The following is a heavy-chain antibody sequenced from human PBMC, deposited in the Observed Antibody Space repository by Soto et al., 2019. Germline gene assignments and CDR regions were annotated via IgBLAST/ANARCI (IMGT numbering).Heavy chain of an antibody. CDR3: ARAGGNDYGDYGRDGNDY. D-gene: IGHD4-17*01. Sequence: PSETLSLTCAVYGGSFSGYYWTWIRQPPGTGLEWIGEINHSGSTNYNPSLKSRVTISVDTSKNQSSLKLTSVIAADTAVYYCARAGGNDYGDYGRDGNDYWGQGTLVTAPQ. J-gene: IGHJ4*02. V-gene: IGHV4-34*01. CDR1: GGSFSGYY. CDR2: INHSGST.